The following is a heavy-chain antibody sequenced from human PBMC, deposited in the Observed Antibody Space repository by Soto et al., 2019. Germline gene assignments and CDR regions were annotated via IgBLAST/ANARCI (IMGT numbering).Heavy chain of an antibody. CDR1: GFIFSDYW. D-gene: IGHD6-25*01. CDR2: INGDGTT. CDR3: GRGSGPRGRPY. V-gene: IGHV3-74*01. J-gene: IGHJ4*02. Sequence: PGGSLRLSCAASGFIFSDYWMHWVRQAPGKGLVWVARINGDGTTTYVDSVKGRFTISRDNAKNMMYLQMNSLRVEDTAMYYCGRGSGPRGRPYWGQGISFTVSS.